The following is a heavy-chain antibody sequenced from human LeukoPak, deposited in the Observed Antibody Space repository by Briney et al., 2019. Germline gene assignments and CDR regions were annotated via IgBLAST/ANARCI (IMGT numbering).Heavy chain of an antibody. CDR2: IYHSGIT. CDR1: GYSIRSGFY. V-gene: IGHV4-38-2*02. Sequence: PSETLSLTCTVSGYSIRSGFYWGWIRQPPGKGLEWIGNIYHSGITYYTPSLKSRVTISVDTSKNQFYLKLSSVTAADTAVYYCARQTGSGLFILPGGQGTLVTVSS. CDR3: ARQTGSGLFILP. J-gene: IGHJ4*02. D-gene: IGHD3/OR15-3a*01.